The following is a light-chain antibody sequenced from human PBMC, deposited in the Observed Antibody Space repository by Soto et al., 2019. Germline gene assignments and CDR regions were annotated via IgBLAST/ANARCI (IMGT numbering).Light chain of an antibody. Sequence: QSALTQPASVSGSPGQSIAISCTGTSSDVGGYNDVSWYQQHPGKTPNLMIYDVSNRPSGVSNRFSGSKSGNTASLTNSGLQAEDEDDYYCSSYTSSSTWVFGGGTKLTVL. CDR1: SSDVGGYND. CDR3: SSYTSSSTWV. V-gene: IGLV2-14*01. J-gene: IGLJ3*02. CDR2: DVS.